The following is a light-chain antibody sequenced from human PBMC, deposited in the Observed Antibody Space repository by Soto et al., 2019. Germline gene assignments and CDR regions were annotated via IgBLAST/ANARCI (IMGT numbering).Light chain of an antibody. J-gene: IGLJ3*02. V-gene: IGLV2-14*03. CDR3: PSFTSSSTWV. CDR1: SRDVGGYNY. Sequence: QSVLTQPASVSGSPGQSITISCTGTSRDVGGYNYVSWFQQHPGKAPKLKIYEVSNRPSGVSNRFSGSKSGYTASLTISELQAEDEADYYCPSFTSSSTWVFGGGTKVTVL. CDR2: EVS.